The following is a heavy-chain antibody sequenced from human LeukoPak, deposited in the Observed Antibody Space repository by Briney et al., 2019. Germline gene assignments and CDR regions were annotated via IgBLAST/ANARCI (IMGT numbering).Heavy chain of an antibody. CDR3: ARERGYCSGGSCYSDAFDI. CDR2: INPNSGGT. Sequence: ASVKVSCKASGYTFTGYYMHWVRQAPGQGLEWMGWINPNSGGTNYAQKFQGRVTMTRDTSISTAYMELSRLRSDDTAVYYCARERGYCSGGSCYSDAFDIWGQGTMVTVSS. D-gene: IGHD2-15*01. V-gene: IGHV1-2*02. CDR1: GYTFTGYY. J-gene: IGHJ3*02.